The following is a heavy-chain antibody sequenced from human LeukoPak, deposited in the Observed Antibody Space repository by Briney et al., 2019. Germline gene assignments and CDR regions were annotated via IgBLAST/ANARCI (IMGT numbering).Heavy chain of an antibody. CDR2: ISSSGSTI. CDR3: ARLASGWYVDY. J-gene: IGHJ4*02. D-gene: IGHD6-19*01. Sequence: TGGSLRLSCAASGFTFSSYGMNWVRQAPGKGLEWVSYISSSGSTIYYADSVKGRFTISRDNAKNSLYLQMNSLRAEDTAVYYCARLASGWYVDYWGQGTLVTVSS. V-gene: IGHV3-48*03. CDR1: GFTFSSYG.